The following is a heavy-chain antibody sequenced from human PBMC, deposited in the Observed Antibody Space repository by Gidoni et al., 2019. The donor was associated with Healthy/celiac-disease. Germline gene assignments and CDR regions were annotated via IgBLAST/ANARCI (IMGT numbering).Heavy chain of an antibody. J-gene: IGHJ4*02. Sequence: EVQLLESGGGLVQPGGSLRLSCAASGFTFSSYAMSWVRQAPGKGLEWVSAISGSGGSTYYADSVKGRFTISRDNSKNTLYLQLNSLRAEDTAVYYCAKSSWWMATIDFGIVDYWGQGTLVTVSS. CDR1: GFTFSSYA. CDR2: ISGSGGST. CDR3: AKSSWWMATIDFGIVDY. V-gene: IGHV3-23*01. D-gene: IGHD5-12*01.